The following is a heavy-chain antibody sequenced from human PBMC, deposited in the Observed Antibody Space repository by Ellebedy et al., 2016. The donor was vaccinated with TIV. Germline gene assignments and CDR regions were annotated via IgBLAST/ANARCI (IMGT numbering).Heavy chain of an antibody. CDR3: AKDLGIERQWGFDY. Sequence: PGGSLRLSCAASGFTFSIYAMGWVRQAPGKGLEWVSTISRNGGGTYYAGSVEGRFTISRDNSNNTLWLQMSGLRAEDTARYFCAKDLGIERQWGFDYWGQGTLVTVYS. V-gene: IGHV3-23*01. CDR1: GFTFSIYA. D-gene: IGHD1-26*01. CDR2: ISRNGGGT. J-gene: IGHJ4*02.